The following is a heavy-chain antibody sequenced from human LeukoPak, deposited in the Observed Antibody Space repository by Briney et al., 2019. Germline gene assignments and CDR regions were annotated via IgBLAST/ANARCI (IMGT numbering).Heavy chain of an antibody. CDR2: IYYSGST. D-gene: IGHD3-22*01. CDR3: ARHRTASSGYHDAFDI. V-gene: IGHV4-59*08. CDR1: GGSISSYY. J-gene: IGHJ3*02. Sequence: SETLSLTCTVSGGSISSYYWSWIRQPPVKGLEWIGYIYYSGSTNYNPSLKSRVTISVDTSKNQFSLKLSSVTAADTAVYYCARHRTASSGYHDAFDIWGQGTMVTVSS.